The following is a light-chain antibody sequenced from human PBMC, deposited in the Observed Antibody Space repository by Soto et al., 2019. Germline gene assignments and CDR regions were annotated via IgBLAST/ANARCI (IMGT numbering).Light chain of an antibody. CDR1: QSISSY. J-gene: IGKJ1*01. CDR3: QHYNSYSEA. Sequence: DIQMTQSPSSLSASVGDRVTITCRASQSISSYLNWYQQKPGKAPKLLMYAVSTLQSGVPSRFSGSGSGTDFTLTISSLQSDDFATYYCQHYNSYSEAFGQGTKVDIK. CDR2: AVS. V-gene: IGKV1-39*01.